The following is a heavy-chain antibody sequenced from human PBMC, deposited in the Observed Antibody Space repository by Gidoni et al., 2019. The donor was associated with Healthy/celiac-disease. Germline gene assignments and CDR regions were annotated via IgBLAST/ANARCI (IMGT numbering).Heavy chain of an antibody. CDR2: ISYDGSNK. J-gene: IGHJ4*02. V-gene: IGHV3-30*18. Sequence: QVQLVESGGGVVQPGRSLRLPCAASGFTFSSYGMHWVRQAPGKGLEWVAVISYDGSNKYYADSVKGRFTISRDNSKNTLYLQMNSLRAEDTAVYYCAKGMVVTATIFDYWGQGTLVTVSS. CDR3: AKGMVVTATIFDY. D-gene: IGHD2-21*02. CDR1: GFTFSSYG.